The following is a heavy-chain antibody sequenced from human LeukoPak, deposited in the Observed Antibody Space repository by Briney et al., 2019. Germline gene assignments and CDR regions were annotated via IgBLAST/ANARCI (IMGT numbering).Heavy chain of an antibody. J-gene: IGHJ4*02. Sequence: SETLSLTCTVSGGSIRSYYWSWIRQPPGKGLEWIGYIYYSGSTNYNPSLKGRVTISVDTSKNQFSLKLSSVTAADTAVYYCARVSMTAVSHYFDYWGQGTLVTVSS. V-gene: IGHV4-59*01. CDR2: IYYSGST. CDR3: ARVSMTAVSHYFDY. CDR1: GGSIRSYY. D-gene: IGHD4-11*01.